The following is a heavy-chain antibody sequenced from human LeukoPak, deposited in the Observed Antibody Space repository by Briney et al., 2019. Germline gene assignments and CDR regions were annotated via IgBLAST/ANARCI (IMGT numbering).Heavy chain of an antibody. CDR3: TGTRYCSGGSCYRAGFDY. Sequence: GGSLRLSCTASGFSFGDYAMSWVRQAPGKGLEWVVFIRSKAYGGTTEYAASVKGRFTISRDDSKSIAYLQMNSLKTEDTAVYYCTGTRYCSGGSCYRAGFDYWGQGTLVTVSS. CDR1: GFSFGDYA. CDR2: IRSKAYGGTT. J-gene: IGHJ4*02. D-gene: IGHD2-15*01. V-gene: IGHV3-49*04.